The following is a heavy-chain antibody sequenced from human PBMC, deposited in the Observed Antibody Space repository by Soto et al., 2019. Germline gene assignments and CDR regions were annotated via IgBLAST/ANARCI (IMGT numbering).Heavy chain of an antibody. J-gene: IGHJ4*02. CDR2: IHGDGITT. CDR3: GRGSGPRGRPY. V-gene: IGHV3-74*01. D-gene: IGHD6-25*01. CDR1: GFIFNNYW. Sequence: GGSLRLSCAASGFIFNNYWMHWVRQAPGKGLLCVARIHGDGITTTYVDSVKGRFTISRDNAKNTVYLQMNSLRAEDTAVYYCGRGSGPRGRPYWGQGILVTVYS.